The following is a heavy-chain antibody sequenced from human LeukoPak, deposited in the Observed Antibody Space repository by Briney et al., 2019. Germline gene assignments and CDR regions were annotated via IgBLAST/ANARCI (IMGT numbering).Heavy chain of an antibody. CDR3: ARCLVGATYYFDY. CDR2: IYYSGST. J-gene: IGHJ4*02. CDR1: GGSISSYY. D-gene: IGHD1-26*01. Sequence: SETLSLTCTVSGGSISSYYWSWIRQPPGKGLEWIGYIYYSGSTNYNPSLKSRVTISVDTSKNQFSLKLSSVTAADTAVYYCARCLVGATYYFDYWDQGTLVTVSS. V-gene: IGHV4-59*01.